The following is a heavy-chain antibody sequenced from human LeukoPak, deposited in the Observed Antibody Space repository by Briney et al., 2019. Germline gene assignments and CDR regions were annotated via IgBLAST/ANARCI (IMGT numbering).Heavy chain of an antibody. J-gene: IGHJ1*01. V-gene: IGHV3-23*01. CDR2: TSGSGGST. D-gene: IGHD2-2*01. CDR3: ARAYCSSTSCPTISEYFQH. Sequence: GGSLRLSCAASGFTFSSYAMSWVRQAPGKGLEWVSATSGSGGSTYYADSVKGRFTISRDNSKNTLYLQMNSLRAEDTAVYYCARAYCSSTSCPTISEYFQHWGQGTLVTVSS. CDR1: GFTFSSYA.